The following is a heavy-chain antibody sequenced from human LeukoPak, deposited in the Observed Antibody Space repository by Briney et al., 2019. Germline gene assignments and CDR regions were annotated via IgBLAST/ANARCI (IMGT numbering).Heavy chain of an antibody. V-gene: IGHV3-11*04. J-gene: IGHJ5*02. CDR2: ISSSGSTI. Sequence: KPGGSLRLSCAAPGFTFSDYYMSWIRQAPGKGLEWVSYISSSGSTIYYADSVKGRFTISRDNAKNSLYLQVNSLRAEDTAVYYCARDDSSSWSYNWFDPWGQGTLVTVSS. D-gene: IGHD6-13*01. CDR1: GFTFSDYY. CDR3: ARDDSSSWSYNWFDP.